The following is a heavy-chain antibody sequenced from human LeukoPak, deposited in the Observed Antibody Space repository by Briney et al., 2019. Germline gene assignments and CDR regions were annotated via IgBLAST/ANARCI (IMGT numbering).Heavy chain of an antibody. V-gene: IGHV4-4*07. CDR1: GASISTYF. D-gene: IGHD3-10*01. J-gene: IGHJ4*02. CDR3: ARGPFRELLDY. CDR2: VYASGTP. Sequence: SETLSLTCTVSGASISTYFWSWIRQSAEKGLEWIGRVYASGTPKYNSSLKSRLTMSVDTSKNQISLSLNSVTAADTAVYYCARGPFRELLDYWGQGTLVTVSS.